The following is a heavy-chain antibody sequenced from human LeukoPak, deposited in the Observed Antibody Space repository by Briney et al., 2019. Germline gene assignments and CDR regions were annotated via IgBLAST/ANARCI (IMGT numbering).Heavy chain of an antibody. CDR2: IKKDGNEK. D-gene: IGHD3-22*01. V-gene: IGHV3-7*01. Sequence: GGSLRLSCAASGFTFSSYWMSWVRKAPGKGMEWVANIKKDGNEKYYVDSVKGRFTISRDNAKNSLYLQMNSLRAEDTAVYYCARDLYRIVVVPHYFDYWGQGTLVTVSS. CDR1: GFTFSSYW. J-gene: IGHJ4*02. CDR3: ARDLYRIVVVPHYFDY.